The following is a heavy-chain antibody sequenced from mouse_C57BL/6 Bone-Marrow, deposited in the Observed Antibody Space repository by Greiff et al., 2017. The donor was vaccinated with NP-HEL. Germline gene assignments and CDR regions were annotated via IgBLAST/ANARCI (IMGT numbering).Heavy chain of an antibody. D-gene: IGHD2-2*01. Sequence: EVKLVESGGDLVKPGGSLKLSCAASGFTFSSYGMSWVRQTPDKRLEWVATISSGGSYTYYPDSVKGRFTISRDNAKNTLYLQMSSLKSEDTAMYYCARRWLPHYFDYWGQGTTLTVSS. CDR3: ARRWLPHYFDY. CDR2: ISSGGSYT. J-gene: IGHJ2*01. CDR1: GFTFSSYG. V-gene: IGHV5-6*02.